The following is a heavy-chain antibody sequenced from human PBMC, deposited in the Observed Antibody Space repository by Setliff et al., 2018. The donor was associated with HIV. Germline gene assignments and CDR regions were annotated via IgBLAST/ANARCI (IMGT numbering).Heavy chain of an antibody. Sequence: SETLSLTCAVYGESLSDHYWSWIRQTPGKGLEWIGYIFNTGSTYYKSSLASRLTMSIDTSRNQFSLKLRSVTAADTAVFYCARMSVSAAVYFDSWGQGTLVTVSS. CDR1: GESLSDHY. V-gene: IGHV4-59*04. CDR2: IFNTGST. CDR3: ARMSVSAAVYFDS. J-gene: IGHJ4*02. D-gene: IGHD6-25*01.